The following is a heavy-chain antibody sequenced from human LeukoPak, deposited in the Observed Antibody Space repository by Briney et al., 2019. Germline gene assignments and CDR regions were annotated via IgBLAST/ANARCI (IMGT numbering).Heavy chain of an antibody. V-gene: IGHV3-23*01. D-gene: IGHD2-2*01. Sequence: GGSLRLSCAASGFTFSSYAMTWVRQSPGKGLEWVSFISQSGGRSTDYADSVKGRFTISRDNSKNALYLQMNSLRAEDTALYYCARDLGCSTTSCRHNWFDPWGQGTLVTVSS. CDR3: ARDLGCSTTSCRHNWFDP. CDR2: ISQSGGRST. J-gene: IGHJ5*02. CDR1: GFTFSSYA.